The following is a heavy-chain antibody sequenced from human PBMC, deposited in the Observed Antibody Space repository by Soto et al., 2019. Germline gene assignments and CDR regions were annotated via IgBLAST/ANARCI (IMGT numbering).Heavy chain of an antibody. Sequence: GGSLRLSCKASGYTFSSYYVHWVRQAPGQGLEWMGITNPSGGSTSYAQKFQGRVTMTSDTSTSTVYMELSSLRSEDTAVYYCARAAIAARPSLADYWGQGTLVTVSS. J-gene: IGHJ4*02. V-gene: IGHV1-46*01. CDR3: ARAAIAARPSLADY. D-gene: IGHD6-6*01. CDR2: TNPSGGST. CDR1: GYTFSSYY.